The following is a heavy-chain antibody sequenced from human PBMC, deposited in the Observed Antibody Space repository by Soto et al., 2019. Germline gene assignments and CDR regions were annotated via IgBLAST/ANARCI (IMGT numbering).Heavy chain of an antibody. CDR3: VKLSRWCSSTSCYNWFVT. D-gene: IGHD2-2*01. Sequence: GGSLRLSCSASGFTFSNYAMHWVRQAPGKGLEYVSAITSNGGSTYYADSVKGRFTISRDNSKNTLYLQMSSLRVEDTAVYYCVKLSRWCSSTSCYNWFVTWGQGTLVTVSS. CDR1: GFTFSNYA. CDR2: ITSNGGST. V-gene: IGHV3-64D*06. J-gene: IGHJ5*02.